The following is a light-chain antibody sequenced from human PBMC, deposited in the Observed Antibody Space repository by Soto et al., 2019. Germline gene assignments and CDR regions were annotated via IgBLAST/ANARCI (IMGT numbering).Light chain of an antibody. J-gene: IGKJ4*01. V-gene: IGKV3-15*01. Sequence: EVVMTQSPGTLSVSPGERATLSCRASESVSSKLAWYQQRPGRAPRLLIYGASTRATDVPVRFSGSGSGTEFTLTVSSLQSEDFAVYYCQQYDNWLTFGGGTKVEIK. CDR2: GAS. CDR1: ESVSSK. CDR3: QQYDNWLT.